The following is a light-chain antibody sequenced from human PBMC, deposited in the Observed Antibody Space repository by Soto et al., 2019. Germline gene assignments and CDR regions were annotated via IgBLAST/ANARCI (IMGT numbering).Light chain of an antibody. J-gene: IGKJ4*01. CDR1: QSVSSD. V-gene: IGKV3-11*01. Sequence: EIVLTQSPATLSLSPGERATLSCRASQSVSSDLAWYQQKPGQAPRLLIHDASNKATGIPARFSGSGSGTDFTLPIGSLEPEDFAVYYCQQRSKWPLTFGGGTKVEIK. CDR3: QQRSKWPLT. CDR2: DAS.